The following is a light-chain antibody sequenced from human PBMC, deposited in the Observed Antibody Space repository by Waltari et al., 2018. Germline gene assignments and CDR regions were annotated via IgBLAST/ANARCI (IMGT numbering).Light chain of an antibody. CDR3: QHYVSLPVT. CDR1: QSVRGT. J-gene: IGKJ1*01. V-gene: IGKV3-20*01. Sequence: EIVLTHSPGPLSLSPGERATLSCRASQSVRGTLAWYQQKPGQPPRLLIYAASTRATGIPDRFSGSGSGTDFSLTISRLEPEDFAVYYCQHYVSLPVTYGQGTKVEIK. CDR2: AAS.